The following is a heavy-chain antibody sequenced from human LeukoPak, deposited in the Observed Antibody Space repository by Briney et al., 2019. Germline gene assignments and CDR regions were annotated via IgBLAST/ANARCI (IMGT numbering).Heavy chain of an antibody. V-gene: IGHV1-2*02. Sequence: PAASVNVSCKASGYTFTGYYMHWVRQAPGQGLEWMGWINPNSGGTNYAQKFQGRVTMTRDTSISTAYMELSRLRSDDTAVYYCASAPFSNGDYDPFDYWGQGTLVTVSS. D-gene: IGHD4-17*01. CDR1: GYTFTGYY. CDR2: INPNSGGT. J-gene: IGHJ4*02. CDR3: ASAPFSNGDYDPFDY.